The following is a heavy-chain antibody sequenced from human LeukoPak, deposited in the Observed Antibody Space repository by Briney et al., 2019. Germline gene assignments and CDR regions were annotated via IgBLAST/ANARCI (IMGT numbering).Heavy chain of an antibody. CDR1: GFTFSTYS. D-gene: IGHD3-3*01. Sequence: PGGSLRLSCAASGFTFSTYSMTWVRQAPGKGLEWVSSISGSSSFIYDADSVKGRFTISRDNAKNSLYLQMRSLRAGDTAVYYCARVAYDFWSGYGWFDPWGQGTQVTVSS. J-gene: IGHJ5*02. V-gene: IGHV3-21*01. CDR2: ISGSSSFI. CDR3: ARVAYDFWSGYGWFDP.